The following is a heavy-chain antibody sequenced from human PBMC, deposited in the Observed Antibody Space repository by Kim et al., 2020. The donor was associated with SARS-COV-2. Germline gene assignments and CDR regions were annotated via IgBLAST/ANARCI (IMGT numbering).Heavy chain of an antibody. CDR3: ARGALEYSSSSPFDY. J-gene: IGHJ4*02. Sequence: GGSLRVSCAASGFTFSSYAMHWVRQAPGKGLEWVAVISYDGSNKYYADSVKGRFTISRDNSKNTLYLQMNSLRAEDTAVYYCARGALEYSSSSPFDYWGQGTLVTVSS. CDR2: ISYDGSNK. D-gene: IGHD6-6*01. V-gene: IGHV3-30-3*01. CDR1: GFTFSSYA.